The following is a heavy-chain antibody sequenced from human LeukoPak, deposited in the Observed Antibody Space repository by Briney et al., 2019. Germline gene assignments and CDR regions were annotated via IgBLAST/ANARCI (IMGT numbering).Heavy chain of an antibody. CDR2: ISYDGSNK. D-gene: IGHD2-21*01. J-gene: IGHJ4*02. Sequence: GRSLRLSCAASGFTFSSYAMHWVRRAPGKGLEWVAVISYDGSNKYYADSVKGRFTISRDNSKNTLYLQMNSLRAEDTAVYYCARDRDPGFDYWGQGTLVTVSS. CDR3: ARDRDPGFDY. V-gene: IGHV3-30-3*01. CDR1: GFTFSSYA.